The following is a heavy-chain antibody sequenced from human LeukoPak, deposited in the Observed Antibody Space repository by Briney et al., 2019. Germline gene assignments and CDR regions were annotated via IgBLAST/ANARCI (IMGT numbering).Heavy chain of an antibody. CDR3: ARWDNGKLDY. CDR2: TDRDGTDT. CDR1: GFTFSTYW. V-gene: IGHV3-74*03. J-gene: IGHJ4*02. D-gene: IGHD1/OR15-1a*01. Sequence: GGSLRLSCAASGFTFSTYWMHWVRQAPGKGLVWVSRTDRDGTDTKYADSVKGRFTISRDNADNTLYLQMNSLRAEDTAVYYCARWDNGKLDYWGQGTLVTVSS.